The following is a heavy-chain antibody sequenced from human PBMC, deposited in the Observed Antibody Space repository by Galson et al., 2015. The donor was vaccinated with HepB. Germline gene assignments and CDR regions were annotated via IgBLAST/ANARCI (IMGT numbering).Heavy chain of an antibody. CDR2: IKSKTDGGTT. D-gene: IGHD3-10*01. V-gene: IGHV3-15*01. CDR1: GFTFSNAW. J-gene: IGHJ4*02. CDR3: TTNPSEGSGSYYLGLWAIDY. Sequence: SLRLSCAASGFTFSNAWMSWVRQAPGKGLEWVGRIKSKTDGGTTDYAAPVKGRFTISRDDSKNTLYLQMNSLKTEDTAVYYCTTNPSEGSGSYYLGLWAIDYWGQGTLVTVSS.